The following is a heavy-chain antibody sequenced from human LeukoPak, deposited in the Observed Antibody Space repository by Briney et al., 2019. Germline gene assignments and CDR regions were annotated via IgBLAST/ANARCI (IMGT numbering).Heavy chain of an antibody. CDR3: ARDQIAAAGRVDY. Sequence: VASVKVSCKASGGTFSSYAISWVRQAPGQGLEWMGRIIPILGIANYAQKFQGRVTITADKSTITAYMELSSLRSEDTAVYYCARDQIAAAGRVDYWGQGTLVTVSS. CDR2: IIPILGIA. V-gene: IGHV1-69*04. J-gene: IGHJ4*02. D-gene: IGHD6-13*01. CDR1: GGTFSSYA.